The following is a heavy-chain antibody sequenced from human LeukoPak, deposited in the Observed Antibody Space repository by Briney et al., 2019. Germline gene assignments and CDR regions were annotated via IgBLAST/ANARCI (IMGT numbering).Heavy chain of an antibody. D-gene: IGHD6-13*01. J-gene: IGHJ6*03. CDR1: GYTFTSYG. Sequence: GASVKVSCKSSGYTFTSYGISWVRQAPGQGLEWMGIINPSGGSTSYAQKFQGRVTMTRDMSTSTVYMELSSLRSEDTAVYYCARNVGYSSSWDPYYYYMDVWGKGTTVTVSS. V-gene: IGHV1-46*01. CDR2: INPSGGST. CDR3: ARNVGYSSSWDPYYYYMDV.